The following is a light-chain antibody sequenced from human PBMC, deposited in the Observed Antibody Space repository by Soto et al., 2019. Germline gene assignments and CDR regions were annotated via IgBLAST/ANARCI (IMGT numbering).Light chain of an antibody. Sequence: EIVMTQSPGTLSVSPGERATLSCRASQTVWSTLAWYQQRPVQAPRLLIYGASTRATGIPARFSGSGSGTEFTLSISSLQSEDFAVYYCQQYNKWPLTFGGGTKVEIK. J-gene: IGKJ4*01. CDR1: QTVWST. V-gene: IGKV3-15*01. CDR2: GAS. CDR3: QQYNKWPLT.